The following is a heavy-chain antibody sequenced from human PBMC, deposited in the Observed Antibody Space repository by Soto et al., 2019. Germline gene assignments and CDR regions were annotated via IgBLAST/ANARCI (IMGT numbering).Heavy chain of an antibody. CDR3: ARLRIATNNYKWFDP. CDR1: GAALNSGNYY. J-gene: IGHJ5*02. Sequence: SETLSLTCSVSGAALNSGNYYWSWIRQVPGKGLEWIGHIYVTGAVDYNPSLRDRITISQDTSERQFSLNLRLVTATDTAVYYCARLRIATNNYKWFDPWGQGALVTVSS. V-gene: IGHV4-31*03. D-gene: IGHD2-21*01. CDR2: IYVTGAV.